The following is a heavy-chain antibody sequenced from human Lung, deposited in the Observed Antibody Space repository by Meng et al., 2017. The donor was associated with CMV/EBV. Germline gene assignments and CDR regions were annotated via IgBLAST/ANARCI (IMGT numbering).Heavy chain of an antibody. V-gene: IGHV4-39*01. J-gene: IGHJ4*02. Sequence: SETLSLTXTVSDVSISNSSFFWGWIRQPPGKGLEWIGSFFHSGDTYSNPSLRSRVAISVDTSKNQFSLRLNSVTATDTAVYYCARHLRGYSGPKSDWGQGTLVTVSS. CDR3: ARHLRGYSGPKSD. CDR2: FFHSGDT. D-gene: IGHD1-26*01. CDR1: DVSISNSSFF.